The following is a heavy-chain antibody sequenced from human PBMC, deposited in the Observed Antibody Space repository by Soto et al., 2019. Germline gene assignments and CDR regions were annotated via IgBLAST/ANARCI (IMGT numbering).Heavy chain of an antibody. V-gene: IGHV1-18*01. CDR3: ARDQVGSYYY. D-gene: IGHD1-26*01. J-gene: IGHJ4*02. Sequence: QVQLVQSGSEVKKPGASVKVSCKASGYTFTSYGISWVRQAPGQGLEWMGWISAYNGNTTYSQKLQGRVTMPPDTSTCTASLELRSLRSDDTAVYYCARDQVGSYYYWGQGSLVTVSS. CDR2: ISAYNGNT. CDR1: GYTFTSYG.